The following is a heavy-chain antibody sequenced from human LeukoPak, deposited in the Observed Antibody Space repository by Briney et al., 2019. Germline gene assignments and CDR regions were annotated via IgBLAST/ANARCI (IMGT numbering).Heavy chain of an antibody. Sequence: PGGSLRLSCAASGFTFSSYSMNWVRQAPGKGLEWVSSISSSSSYIYYADSVKGRFTISRDNAKNSLYLQMNSLRAEDTAVYYCASLVVTAMTGDAFDIWGQGTMVTVSS. CDR2: ISSSSSYI. CDR3: ASLVVTAMTGDAFDI. J-gene: IGHJ3*02. V-gene: IGHV3-21*01. D-gene: IGHD2-21*02. CDR1: GFTFSSYS.